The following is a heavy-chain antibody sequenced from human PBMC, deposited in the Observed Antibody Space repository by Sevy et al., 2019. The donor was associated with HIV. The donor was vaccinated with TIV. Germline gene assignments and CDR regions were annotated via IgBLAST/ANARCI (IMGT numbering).Heavy chain of an antibody. J-gene: IGHJ4*02. V-gene: IGHV4-30-2*01. CDR3: ARGQPYDY. Sequence: SETLSLTRAVSGGSISSGGYSWSWIRQPPGKGLEWIGYIYHSGSTYYNPSLKSRVTISVDRSKNQFSLKLSSVTAADTAVYYCARGQPYDYWGQGTLVTVSS. D-gene: IGHD5-18*01. CDR1: GGSISSGGYS. CDR2: IYHSGST.